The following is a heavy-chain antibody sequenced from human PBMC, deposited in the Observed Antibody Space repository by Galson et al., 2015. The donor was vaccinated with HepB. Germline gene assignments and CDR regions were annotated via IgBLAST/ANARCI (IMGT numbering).Heavy chain of an antibody. Sequence: SLRLSCAASGFTFSGSAIHWVRQASGKGPEWIGHIRSKTTNYATLYVSLLKGRFTISRDDSKNMAYLHMRSLRTDDTAVYYCVRSGDFSGYSSRWGQGTLVTVSS. V-gene: IGHV3-73*01. CDR1: GFTFSGSA. CDR3: VRSGDFSGYSSR. D-gene: IGHD6-13*01. J-gene: IGHJ4*02. CDR2: IRSKTTNYAT.